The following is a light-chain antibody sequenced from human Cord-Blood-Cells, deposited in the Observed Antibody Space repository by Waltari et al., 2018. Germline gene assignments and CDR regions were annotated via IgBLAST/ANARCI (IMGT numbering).Light chain of an antibody. CDR2: AVS. Sequence: QSALTQPASVSGSPGQSITISCTGTSSDVVGYNYVSWYQQHPGKAPKLMLYAVSNRPSGVSNRFSGSKSGNTASLTISGLQAEDEADYYCSSYTSSSTLVVFGGGTKLTVL. CDR1: SSDVVGYNY. V-gene: IGLV2-14*01. CDR3: SSYTSSSTLVV. J-gene: IGLJ2*01.